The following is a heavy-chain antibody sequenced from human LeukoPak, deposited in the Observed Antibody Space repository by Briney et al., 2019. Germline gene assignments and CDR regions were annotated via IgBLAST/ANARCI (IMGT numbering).Heavy chain of an antibody. J-gene: IGHJ4*02. D-gene: IGHD2-8*01. CDR1: GGTFSSYA. CDR3: AVRSKGYCTNGVCYTPFDY. V-gene: IGHV1-69*04. CDR2: IIPIFGIA. Sequence: PVKVSCKASGGTFSSYAISWVRQAPGQGLEWMGRIIPIFGIANYAQKFQGRVTITADKSTSTAYMELSSLRSEDTAVYYCAVRSKGYCTNGVCYTPFDYWGQGTLVTVSS.